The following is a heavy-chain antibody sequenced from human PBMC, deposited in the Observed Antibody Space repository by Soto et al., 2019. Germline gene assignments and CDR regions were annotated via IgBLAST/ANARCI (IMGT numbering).Heavy chain of an antibody. V-gene: IGHV1-69*13. Sequence: SVKVSCKASGGTFSSYAISWLRQAPGQGLEWMGGIIPIFGTANYAQKFQGRVTITADESTSTAYMELSSLRSEDTAVYYCARVRYSYGPFDYWGQGTLVTVSS. CDR2: IIPIFGTA. CDR3: ARVRYSYGPFDY. D-gene: IGHD5-18*01. CDR1: GGTFSSYA. J-gene: IGHJ4*02.